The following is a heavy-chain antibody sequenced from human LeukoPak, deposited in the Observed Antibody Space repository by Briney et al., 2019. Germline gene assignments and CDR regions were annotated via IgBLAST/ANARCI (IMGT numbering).Heavy chain of an antibody. CDR3: ARDYCSSTSCLFDY. V-gene: IGHV1-2*06. CDR1: GYTFTGYH. CDR2: INPNSGDT. Sequence: ASVKVSCKASGYTFTGYHMHWVRQAPGQGLEWMGRINPNSGDTNIAQRFPGRVTMTSDTSISTAYMELSRLRSDDTAFYYCARDYCSSTSCLFDYWGQGSLVTVSS. J-gene: IGHJ4*02. D-gene: IGHD2-2*01.